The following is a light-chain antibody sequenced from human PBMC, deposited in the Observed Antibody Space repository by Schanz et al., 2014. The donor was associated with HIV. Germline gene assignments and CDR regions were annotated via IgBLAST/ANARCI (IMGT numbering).Light chain of an antibody. CDR1: TSNVVSNY. V-gene: IGLV1-51*01. J-gene: IGLJ2*01. CDR2: DNS. CDR3: ATWDTFLNGVV. Sequence: QSVLTQPPSVSGAPGQRVTVSCTGGTSNVVSNYVSWYQQGPGTAPKLLIYDNSKRPSGTPDRFSGSKSGTSATLAITGLQTGDEADYFCATWDTFLNGVVFGGGTKVTVL.